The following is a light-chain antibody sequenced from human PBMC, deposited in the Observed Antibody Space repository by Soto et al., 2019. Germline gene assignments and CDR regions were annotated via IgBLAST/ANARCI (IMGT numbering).Light chain of an antibody. CDR1: QHVSTF. CDR2: DAT. CDR3: QQRSNWPPPMT. V-gene: IGKV3-11*01. J-gene: IGKJ3*01. Sequence: EIVLTQSPATLSLSPGERATLSCRASQHVSTFLAWYQQKPGQAPRLLIYDATNRATGIPARFSGSGSRTDFTITSSRLEPEDFAFYDCQQRSNWPPPMTCGSGTKVDIK.